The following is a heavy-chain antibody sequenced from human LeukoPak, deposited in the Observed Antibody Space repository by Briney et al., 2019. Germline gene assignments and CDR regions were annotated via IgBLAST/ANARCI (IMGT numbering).Heavy chain of an antibody. CDR1: GFTFSSYS. D-gene: IGHD3-22*01. CDR3: ARDYYDSSGHYYVDY. CDR2: IYSSSSPR. V-gene: IGHV3-48*02. Sequence: GGSLRLSCAASGFTFSSYSMNWVRQAPGKGLEWFSYIYSSSSPRYYADSVKGRFTISRDNAKNSLYLQMNSLRDEDTAVYYCARDYYDSSGHYYVDYWGQGTLVTVSS. J-gene: IGHJ4*02.